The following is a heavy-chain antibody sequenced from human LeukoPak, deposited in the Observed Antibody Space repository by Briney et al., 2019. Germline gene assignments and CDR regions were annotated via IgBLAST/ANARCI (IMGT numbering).Heavy chain of an antibody. J-gene: IGHJ4*02. Sequence: ASETLSLTCTVSGGSVNSSSYYWGWIRQPPGKGLEWIGSIYYSGSTYYNPSLKSRLTISVDTSNNQFSLNLSSVAAADTAVYYCASGLVGATWSFDYWGQGTLVTVSS. V-gene: IGHV4-39*01. D-gene: IGHD1-26*01. CDR1: GGSVNSSSYY. CDR2: IYYSGST. CDR3: ASGLVGATWSFDY.